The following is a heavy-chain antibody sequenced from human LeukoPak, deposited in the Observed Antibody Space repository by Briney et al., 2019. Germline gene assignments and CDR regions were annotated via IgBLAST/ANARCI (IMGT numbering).Heavy chain of an antibody. Sequence: SETLSLTCTVSGGSISSGDYYWSWIRQPPGKGLEWIGYIYYSGRTYYNPSLKNRVTISVYTSKNQFSLKLSSVTAADTAVYYCARAEIYYYDSSGYPRGAFDIWGQGTMVTVSS. D-gene: IGHD3-22*01. J-gene: IGHJ3*02. CDR3: ARAEIYYYDSSGYPRGAFDI. CDR1: GGSISSGDYY. CDR2: IYYSGRT. V-gene: IGHV4-30-4*08.